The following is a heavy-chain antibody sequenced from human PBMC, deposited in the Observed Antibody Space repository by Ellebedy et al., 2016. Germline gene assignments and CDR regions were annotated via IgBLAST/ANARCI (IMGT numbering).Heavy chain of an antibody. CDR2: IHATGRT. CDR1: GDSIGGSGTTFY. V-gene: IGHV4-31*03. J-gene: IGHJ4*02. Sequence: SETLSLTXTVSGDSIGGSGTTFYWTWIRQPPGKGLEWIAHIHATGRTYYNSSLKSRVVMSVDTSKSQFSLRMTSVTAADTAMYYCARASSRDYYFFDYWGQGTLVTVSS. CDR3: ARASSRDYYFFDY. D-gene: IGHD2-21*02.